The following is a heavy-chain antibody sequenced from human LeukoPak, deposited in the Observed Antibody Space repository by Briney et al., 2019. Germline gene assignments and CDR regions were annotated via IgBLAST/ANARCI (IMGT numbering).Heavy chain of an antibody. CDR1: GYTFTNYG. V-gene: IGHV1-18*01. Sequence: EASVKVCCKASGYTFTNYGISWVRQAPGQGLEWMGWISAYNGNTNYAQKLQGRVTMTTDTSTSTAYMELRSLRSDDTAVYYCARDYDLFYFDYWGQGTLVTVSS. CDR2: ISAYNGNT. D-gene: IGHD3-16*01. J-gene: IGHJ4*02. CDR3: ARDYDLFYFDY.